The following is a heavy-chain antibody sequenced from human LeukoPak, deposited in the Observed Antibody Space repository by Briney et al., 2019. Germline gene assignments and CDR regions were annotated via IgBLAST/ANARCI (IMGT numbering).Heavy chain of an antibody. CDR2: INHSGST. D-gene: IGHD2-2*01. V-gene: IGHV4-34*01. CDR1: GGSFSGYY. J-gene: IGHJ3*02. CDR3: ARGNLYQPLGI. Sequence: SETLSLTCAVYGGSFSGYYWSWIRQPPGKGLEWIGEINHSGSTNYNPSLKSRVTISVDTSKNQFSLKLSSVTAADTAVYYCARGNLYQPLGIWGQGTMVTVSS.